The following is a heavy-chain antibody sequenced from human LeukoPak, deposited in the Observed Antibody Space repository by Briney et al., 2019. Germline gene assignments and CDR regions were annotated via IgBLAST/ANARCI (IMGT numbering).Heavy chain of an antibody. Sequence: GGSLRLSCAASGFSFSDYWMSWVRQAPGKGLEWVSAISGSGGSTYYADSVKGRFTIPRDNSKNTLYLQMNSLRAEDTAVYYCAKSAVTAVTYNWFDPWGQGTLVTVSS. D-gene: IGHD4-17*01. CDR1: GFSFSDYW. CDR2: ISGSGGST. J-gene: IGHJ5*02. V-gene: IGHV3-23*01. CDR3: AKSAVTAVTYNWFDP.